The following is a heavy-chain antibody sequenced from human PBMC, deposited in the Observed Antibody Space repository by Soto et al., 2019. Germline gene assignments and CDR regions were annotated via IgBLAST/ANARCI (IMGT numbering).Heavy chain of an antibody. CDR3: ARGPLDIVVVVAAKPFDY. V-gene: IGHV4-34*01. Sequence: SETLSLTCAVYGGSFSGYYWSWIRQPPGKGLEWIGEINHSGSTNYNPSLKSRVTISVDTSKNQFSLKLSSVTAADTAVYYCARGPLDIVVVVAAKPFDYWGQGALVTVSS. CDR2: INHSGST. D-gene: IGHD2-15*01. J-gene: IGHJ4*02. CDR1: GGSFSGYY.